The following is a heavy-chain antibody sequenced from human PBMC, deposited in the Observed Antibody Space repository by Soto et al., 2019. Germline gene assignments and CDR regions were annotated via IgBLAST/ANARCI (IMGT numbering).Heavy chain of an antibody. CDR1: GGSISSYY. J-gene: IGHJ5*02. CDR2: IYYSGST. CDR3: ARVEMATITPGWFDP. Sequence: SETLSLTCTVSGGSISSYYWSWIRQPPGKGLEWIGYIYYSGSTNYNPSLKSRVTISVDTSKNQFSLKLSSVTAADTAVYYCARVEMATITPGWFDPWGQGTLVTVSS. D-gene: IGHD5-12*01. V-gene: IGHV4-59*01.